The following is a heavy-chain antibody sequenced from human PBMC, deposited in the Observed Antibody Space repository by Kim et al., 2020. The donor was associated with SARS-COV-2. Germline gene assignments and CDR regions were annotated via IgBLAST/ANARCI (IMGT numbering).Heavy chain of an antibody. D-gene: IGHD2-15*01. J-gene: IGHJ4*02. CDR3: ARQVVVVHFDY. CDR2: IYYSGST. CDR1: GGSISSSSYY. V-gene: IGHV4-39*01. Sequence: SETLSLTCTVSGGSISSSSYYWGWIRQPPGKGLEWIGSIYYSGSTYYNPSLKSRVTISVDTSKNQFSLKLSSVTAADTAVYYCARQVVVVHFDYWGQGTL.